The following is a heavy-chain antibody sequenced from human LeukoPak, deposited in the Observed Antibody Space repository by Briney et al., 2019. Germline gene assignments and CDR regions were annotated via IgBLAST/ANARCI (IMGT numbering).Heavy chain of an antibody. V-gene: IGHV4-61*05. CDR3: ASDRLLWFGELLNAFDI. J-gene: IGHJ3*02. Sequence: SETLSLTCIVSGGSISSSSYYWGWIRQPPGKGLEWIGYIYYSGSTNYNPSLKSRVTISVDTSKNQFSLKLSSVTAADTAVYYCASDRLLWFGELLNAFDIWGQGTMVTVSS. D-gene: IGHD3-10*01. CDR1: GGSISSSSYY. CDR2: IYYSGST.